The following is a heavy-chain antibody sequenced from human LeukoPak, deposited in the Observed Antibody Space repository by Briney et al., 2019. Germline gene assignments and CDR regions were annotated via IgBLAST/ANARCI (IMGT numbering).Heavy chain of an antibody. CDR2: INGDGSST. V-gene: IGHV3-74*01. J-gene: IGHJ4*02. CDR3: ARWHDDLEDYFDY. Sequence: GGSLRLSCAASGFTFSSYWMHWVRQAPGKGLVWVSRINGDGSSTTYADSVKGRFTISRDNAKNTLYLQMNSLRAEGTAVYYCARWHDDLEDYFDYWGQGTLVTVSS. CDR1: GFTFSSYW. D-gene: IGHD3/OR15-3a*01.